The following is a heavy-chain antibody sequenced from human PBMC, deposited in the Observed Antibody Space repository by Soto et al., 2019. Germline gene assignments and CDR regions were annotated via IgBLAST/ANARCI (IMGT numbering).Heavy chain of an antibody. CDR2: IYDGGRT. Sequence: QVQLQESGPGVVEPSQTLSLTCTVSGGSISTVDYWWSWIRQSPDMGLEWIGHIYDGGRTYNNPSLERRVTMSVDTSKCQLSLTLSSVSAADTAVYYCARGPSGDKVDSWGQGTLVTVSS. J-gene: IGHJ4*02. D-gene: IGHD7-27*01. CDR1: GGSISTVDYW. V-gene: IGHV4-30-4*01. CDR3: ARGPSGDKVDS.